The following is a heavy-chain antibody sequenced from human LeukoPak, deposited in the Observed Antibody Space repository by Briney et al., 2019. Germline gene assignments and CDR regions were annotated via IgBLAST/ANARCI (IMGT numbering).Heavy chain of an antibody. CDR2: ISSTSSYT. D-gene: IGHD2-15*01. J-gene: IGHJ3*02. V-gene: IGHV3-21*01. Sequence: GGSLRLSCAASGFTFSSYSLSWVRQAPGKGLEWVASISSTSSYTHYADSLKGRFTISRDNAKNSLYLQMNSLRAEDTAVFYCARGHRSSDGFDIWGQGTMVTVSS. CDR3: ARGHRSSDGFDI. CDR1: GFTFSSYS.